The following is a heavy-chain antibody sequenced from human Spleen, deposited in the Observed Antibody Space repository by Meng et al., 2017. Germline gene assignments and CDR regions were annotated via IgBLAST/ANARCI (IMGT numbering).Heavy chain of an antibody. V-gene: IGHV4-34*01. CDR2: IKHSGST. CDR3: ARGIRGYSYAYDY. J-gene: IGHJ4*02. Sequence: QVQLQQWGSGPFKPPETLSPPCGVYGGSFSGYYWTWIRKPPGKGLEWIGEIKHSGSTNYNPSLKSRVTISVNTSNNQFSLKLSSVTAADTAVYYCARGIRGYSYAYDYWGQGTLVTVSS. CDR1: GGSFSGYY. D-gene: IGHD5-18*01.